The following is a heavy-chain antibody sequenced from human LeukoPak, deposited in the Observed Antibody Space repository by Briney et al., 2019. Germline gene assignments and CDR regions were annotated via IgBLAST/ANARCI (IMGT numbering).Heavy chain of an antibody. CDR3: ARGSSRADY. CDR2: ISSSSTYI. J-gene: IGHJ4*02. D-gene: IGHD6-19*01. Sequence: GGSLRLSCVASGITFSSYTINWVRQAPGKGLEWVSSISSSSTYIYYADSVKGRFTISRDNAKNSLYLQMNSLRAEDTAVYYCARGSSRADYWGQGTLVTVSS. V-gene: IGHV3-21*01. CDR1: GITFSSYT.